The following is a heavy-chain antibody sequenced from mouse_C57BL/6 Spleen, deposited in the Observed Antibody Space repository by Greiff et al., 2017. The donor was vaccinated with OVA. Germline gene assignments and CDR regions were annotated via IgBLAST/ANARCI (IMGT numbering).Heavy chain of an antibody. CDR1: GYTFTSYW. CDR2: IDPSDSET. Sequence: QVQLQQPGAELVRPGSSVKLSCKASGYTFTSYWMHWVKQRPIQGLEWIGNIDPSDSETHYNQKFKDKATLTVDKSSSTAYMQLSSLTSEDSAVYCCARGSGYSGDDWGKGTTLTVSS. V-gene: IGHV1-52*01. D-gene: IGHD3-2*02. CDR3: ARGSGYSGDD. J-gene: IGHJ2*01.